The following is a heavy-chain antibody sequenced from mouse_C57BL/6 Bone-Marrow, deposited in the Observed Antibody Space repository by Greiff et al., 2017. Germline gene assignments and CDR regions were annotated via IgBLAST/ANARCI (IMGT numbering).Heavy chain of an antibody. Sequence: QVQLQQPGAELVMPGASVKLSCKASGYTFTSYWMHWVKQRPGQGLEWIGEIDPSDSYTNYNQKFKGKSTLTVDKSSSTAYMQLSSLTSEDSAVYYCARDYYGSSYWAMDYWGQGTSVTVSS. D-gene: IGHD1-1*01. J-gene: IGHJ4*01. CDR1: GYTFTSYW. CDR3: ARDYYGSSYWAMDY. CDR2: IDPSDSYT. V-gene: IGHV1-69*01.